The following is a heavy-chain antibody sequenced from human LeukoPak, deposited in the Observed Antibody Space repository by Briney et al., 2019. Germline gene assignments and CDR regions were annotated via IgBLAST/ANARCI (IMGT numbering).Heavy chain of an antibody. CDR1: GYIFTNYW. D-gene: IGHD4-17*01. J-gene: IGHJ3*02. V-gene: IGHV5-51*01. CDR2: IYPADSDT. Sequence: GESLKISCRVSGYIFTNYWIGWVRQMPGKGLESMGIIYPADSDTTYSPSFQGQVTISADMSIDTVYLQWSSLKASDTAIYYCARSFTTDPDAFDIWGQGTMVTVSS. CDR3: ARSFTTDPDAFDI.